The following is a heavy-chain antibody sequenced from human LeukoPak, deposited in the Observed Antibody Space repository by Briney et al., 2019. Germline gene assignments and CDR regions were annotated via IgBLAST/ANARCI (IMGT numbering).Heavy chain of an antibody. CDR1: GGTFSSYA. V-gene: IGHV1-69*13. D-gene: IGHD3-3*01. Sequence: ASVTVSCTASGGTFSSYAISWVRQAPGQGLEWMGGIIPIFGTANYAQKFQGRVTITADESTSTAYMELSSLRSEDTAVYYCAASIWXGYYSLTYFDYWGQGTLVTVSS. CDR2: IIPIFGTA. CDR3: AASIWXGYYSLTYFDY. J-gene: IGHJ4*02.